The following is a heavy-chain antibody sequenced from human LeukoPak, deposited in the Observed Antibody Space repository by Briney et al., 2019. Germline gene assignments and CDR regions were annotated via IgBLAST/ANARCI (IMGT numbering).Heavy chain of an antibody. CDR3: ARDAVWTTLGYYGMDV. J-gene: IGHJ6*02. V-gene: IGHV3-7*03. CDR2: IKGDGSEK. CDR1: GFTFNIYW. Sequence: GGSLRLSCAASGFTFNIYWMTWVRQAPGKGLEWVANIKGDGSEKHYVDSVKGRFTISRDNAKNSLFLQMSSLRGEDTAVYFCARDAVWTTLGYYGMDVWGQGTTVTVSS. D-gene: IGHD6-19*01.